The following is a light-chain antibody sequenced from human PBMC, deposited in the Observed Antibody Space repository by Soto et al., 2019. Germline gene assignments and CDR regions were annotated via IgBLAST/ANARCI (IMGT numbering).Light chain of an antibody. Sequence: EIVLTQSPGTLSLSPGERATLSCRASQSVSSSYLAWYQQKPGQAPRLLIYGASNRATGIPARFSGSGSGTDFTLTISSLESEDFAVYYCQHRSSWPLTFGGGTKVDIK. V-gene: IGKV3D-20*02. CDR3: QHRSSWPLT. J-gene: IGKJ4*01. CDR2: GAS. CDR1: QSVSSSY.